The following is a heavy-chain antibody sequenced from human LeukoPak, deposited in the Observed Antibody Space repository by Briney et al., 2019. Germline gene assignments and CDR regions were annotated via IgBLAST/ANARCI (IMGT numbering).Heavy chain of an antibody. D-gene: IGHD3-22*01. CDR2: ISSSSIYI. Sequence: GGSLRLSCAASGFTFSSYSMNWVRQAPGKGLEWVSSISSSSIYIYYADSVKGRFTISRDNAKNSLYLQMNSLRAEDTAVYYCARDFHRRYYDSSGYNAFDIWGQGTMVTVSS. CDR1: GFTFSSYS. J-gene: IGHJ3*02. CDR3: ARDFHRRYYDSSGYNAFDI. V-gene: IGHV3-21*01.